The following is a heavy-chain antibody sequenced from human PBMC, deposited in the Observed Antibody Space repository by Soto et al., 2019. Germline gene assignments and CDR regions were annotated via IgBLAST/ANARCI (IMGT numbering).Heavy chain of an antibody. CDR1: GLTFSDHY. V-gene: IGHV3-72*01. Sequence: EVQLVESGGVLVQPGGSLRLSCVASGLTFSDHYMDWVRQAPGKGLEWVGRSRNKAKSYTTDYAASVKGRFTISRDDSKSSVYLQMNSLETEDTAVYYCVRAARSGTTHFDYWGQGTLVPVSS. CDR3: VRAARSGTTHFDY. D-gene: IGHD1-7*01. CDR2: SRNKAKSYTT. J-gene: IGHJ4*02.